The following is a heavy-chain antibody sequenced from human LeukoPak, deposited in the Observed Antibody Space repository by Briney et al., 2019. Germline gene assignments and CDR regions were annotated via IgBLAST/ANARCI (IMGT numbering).Heavy chain of an antibody. J-gene: IGHJ3*02. CDR1: GGTFSSYA. CDR3: ARVRNSSPSRRAFDI. Sequence: SVKVSCKASGGTFSSYAISWVRQAPGQGLEWMGGIIPIFGTANYAQKFQGRVTITTDESTSTAYMELSSLRSEDTAVYYCARVRNSSPSRRAFDIWGQGTMVTVSS. CDR2: IIPIFGTA. D-gene: IGHD6-6*01. V-gene: IGHV1-69*05.